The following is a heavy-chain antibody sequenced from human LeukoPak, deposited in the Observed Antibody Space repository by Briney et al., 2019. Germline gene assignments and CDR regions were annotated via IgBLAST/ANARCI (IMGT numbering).Heavy chain of an antibody. V-gene: IGHV3-48*02. CDR2: ISSSSSTI. CDR1: GFTFSSYS. CDR3: ARDEGDSGDYAFDY. Sequence: GVSLRLSCAASGFTFSSYSMNWVRQAPGKGLEWVSYISSSSSTIYYADSVKGRFTISRDNAKNSLFLQMNSLRDEDTAVYYCARDEGDSGDYAFDYWGQGTLVTVSS. J-gene: IGHJ4*02. D-gene: IGHD4-17*01.